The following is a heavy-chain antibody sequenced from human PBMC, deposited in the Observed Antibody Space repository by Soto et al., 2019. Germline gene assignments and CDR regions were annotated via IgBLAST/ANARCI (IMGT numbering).Heavy chain of an antibody. Sequence: GGSLRLSCAASGFTVSSNYMSWVRQAPGKGLECVSVIQSGGTTYYADSVKGRFTISRDNSKNTVYLQMNSLTAEDTAVYYCARSSPYSGSYDWGQGTLVTVSS. CDR3: ARSSPYSGSYD. D-gene: IGHD1-26*01. CDR1: GFTVSSNY. V-gene: IGHV3-66*01. CDR2: IQSGGTT. J-gene: IGHJ4*02.